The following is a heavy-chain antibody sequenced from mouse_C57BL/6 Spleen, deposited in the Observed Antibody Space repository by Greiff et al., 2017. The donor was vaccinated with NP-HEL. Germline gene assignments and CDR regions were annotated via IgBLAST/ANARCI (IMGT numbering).Heavy chain of an antibody. Sequence: VQGVESGPGLVQPSQSLSITCTVSGFSLTSYGVHWVRQSPGKGLEWLGVIWSGGSTDYNAAFISRLSISKDNSKSQVFFKMNSLQADDTAIYYCARGVTTGYYAMDYWGQGTSVTVSS. V-gene: IGHV2-2*01. D-gene: IGHD2-12*01. CDR2: IWSGGST. CDR3: ARGVTTGYYAMDY. CDR1: GFSLTSYG. J-gene: IGHJ4*01.